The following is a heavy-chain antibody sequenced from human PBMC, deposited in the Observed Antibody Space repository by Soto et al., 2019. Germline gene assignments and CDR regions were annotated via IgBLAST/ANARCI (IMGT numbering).Heavy chain of an antibody. V-gene: IGHV1-18*01. CDR2: ISAYNGNT. D-gene: IGHD4-17*01. J-gene: IGHJ6*02. Sequence: QVQLVQSGAEVKKPGASVKVSCKASGYTFTSYGISWVRQAPGQGLEWMGWISAYNGNTNYAQKLQGRVTMTTDTSTSTAYMELRSLRSYDTAVYYWARDTAAYGDYASTYYYGMDVWGQGTTVTVSS. CDR1: GYTFTSYG. CDR3: ARDTAAYGDYASTYYYGMDV.